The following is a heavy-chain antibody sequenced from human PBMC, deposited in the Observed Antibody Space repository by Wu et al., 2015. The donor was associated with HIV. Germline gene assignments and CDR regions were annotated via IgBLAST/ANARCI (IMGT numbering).Heavy chain of an antibody. Sequence: QVQLVQSGAEVKKPGSSVKVSCKASGGTFSSYAISWVRQAPGQGLEWMGGIIPIFGTANYAQKFQGRVTITADESTSTAYMELSSLRSEDTAVYYCARAPYYYDSSGYYTENWFDPGAREPWSPSPQ. CDR2: IIPIFGTA. V-gene: IGHV1-69*12. CDR1: GGTFSSYA. J-gene: IGHJ5*02. D-gene: IGHD3-22*01. CDR3: ARAPYYYDSSGYYTENWFDP.